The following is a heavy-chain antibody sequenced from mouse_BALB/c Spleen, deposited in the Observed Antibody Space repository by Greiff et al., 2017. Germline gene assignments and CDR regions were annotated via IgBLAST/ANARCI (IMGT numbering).Heavy chain of an antibody. D-gene: IGHD2-3*01. CDR1: GFTFSSYA. CDR2: ISSGGST. Sequence: EVMLVESGGGLVKPGGSLKLSCAASGFTFSSYAMSWVRQTPEKRLEWVASISSGGSTYYPDSVKGRFTISRDNARNILYLQMSSLRSEDTAMYYCARGYDGYYGGYYFDYWGQGTTLTVSS. J-gene: IGHJ2*01. CDR3: ARGYDGYYGGYYFDY. V-gene: IGHV5-6-5*01.